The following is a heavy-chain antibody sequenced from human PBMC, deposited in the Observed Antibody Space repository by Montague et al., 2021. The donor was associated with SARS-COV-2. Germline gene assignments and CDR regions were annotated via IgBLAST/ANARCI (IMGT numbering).Heavy chain of an antibody. Sequence: PALVKPTQTLTLTCTFSGFSLSTSGMCVSWVRPPPGKALEWLALIDWDXNKFYSTSLKTRLTISKDTSKNQVVLTMTNVDPVDTATYYCARSLYDILTGYYLPFDYWGQGTLGTVSS. V-gene: IGHV2-70*20. D-gene: IGHD3-9*01. J-gene: IGHJ4*02. CDR3: ARSLYDILTGYYLPFDY. CDR2: IDWDXNK. CDR1: GFSLSTSGMC.